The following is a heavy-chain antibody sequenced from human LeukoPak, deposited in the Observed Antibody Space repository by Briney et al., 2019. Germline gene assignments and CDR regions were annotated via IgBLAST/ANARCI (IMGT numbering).Heavy chain of an antibody. D-gene: IGHD2-2*02. CDR2: INPNSGGT. J-gene: IGHJ4*02. CDR1: GYTFTGYY. CDR3: ASKYLGYCSSTSCYTEDY. Sequence: ASVKVSCKTSGYTFTGYYMFWVRQAPGQGLEWMAWINPNSGGTNYAQRFQGRVTMTRDTSISTAYMELSRLRSDNTAVYYCASKYLGYCSSTSCYTEDYGGQGTLVTVSS. V-gene: IGHV1-2*02.